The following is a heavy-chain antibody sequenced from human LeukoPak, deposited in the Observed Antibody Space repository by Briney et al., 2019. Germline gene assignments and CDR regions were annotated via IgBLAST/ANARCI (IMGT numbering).Heavy chain of an antibody. D-gene: IGHD3-22*01. Sequence: VASVKVSCKASGYTFTIYGISWVRQAPGQGLEWMGWISAYNGNTNYAQKLQGRVTMTTDTSTSTAYMDLRSLRSDDTAVYYCARDHSPRHYYDSRHGWFDPWGQGTLVTVSS. V-gene: IGHV1-18*01. J-gene: IGHJ5*02. CDR2: ISAYNGNT. CDR1: GYTFTIYG. CDR3: ARDHSPRHYYDSRHGWFDP.